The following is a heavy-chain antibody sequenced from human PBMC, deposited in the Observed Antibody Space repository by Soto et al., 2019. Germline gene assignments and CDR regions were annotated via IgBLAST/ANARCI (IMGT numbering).Heavy chain of an antibody. V-gene: IGHV3-64*01. Sequence: EVQLVESGGGLVQPGGSLRLSCAASGFTFSSYAMHWVRHAPGKGLEYVSAISTNGGTTYYANSVTGRFTISRDNSKNTLYLQMGSLRDEDLAVYFCARDRSWGVTTGNWYFDLWGRGTLVTVSS. CDR1: GFTFSSYA. J-gene: IGHJ2*01. CDR3: ARDRSWGVTTGNWYFDL. CDR2: ISTNGGTT. D-gene: IGHD4-17*01.